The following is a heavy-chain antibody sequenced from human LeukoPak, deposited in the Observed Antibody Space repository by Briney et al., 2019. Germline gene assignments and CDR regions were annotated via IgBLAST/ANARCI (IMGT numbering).Heavy chain of an antibody. CDR2: INPNSGGT. D-gene: IGHD3-22*01. Sequence: GASVKVSCKASGYTFTSYYMHWVRQAPGQGLEWMGWINPNSGGTNYAQKFQGRVTMTRDTSISTAYMELSRLRSDDTAVYFCARGPRYYYDSSGPFDYWGQGTLVTVSS. CDR3: ARGPRYYYDSSGPFDY. CDR1: GYTFTSYY. J-gene: IGHJ4*02. V-gene: IGHV1-2*02.